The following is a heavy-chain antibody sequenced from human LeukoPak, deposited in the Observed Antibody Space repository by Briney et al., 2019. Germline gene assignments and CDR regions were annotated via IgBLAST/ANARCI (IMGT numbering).Heavy chain of an antibody. Sequence: GRSLRLSCAASGFTFSSYGMHWVRQAPGKGLEWVAVIWYDGSNKYCADSVKGRFTISRDNSKNTLYLQMNSLRAEDTAVYYCARGSGLTGIAAAGPEGYWGQGTLVTVSS. J-gene: IGHJ4*02. CDR2: IWYDGSNK. CDR3: ARGSGLTGIAAAGPEGY. CDR1: GFTFSSYG. V-gene: IGHV3-33*01. D-gene: IGHD6-13*01.